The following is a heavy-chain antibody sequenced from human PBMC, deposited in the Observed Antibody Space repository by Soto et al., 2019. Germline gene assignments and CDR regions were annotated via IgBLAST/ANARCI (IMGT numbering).Heavy chain of an antibody. CDR1: GFTFTAYA. CDR3: ARDTYLDSSGPSYYYYYGIDV. V-gene: IGHV3-30-3*01. J-gene: IGHJ6*02. D-gene: IGHD3-22*01. CDR2: ISYDGGKK. Sequence: QVQLVESGGGVVQPGRSLRLSCEASGFTFTAYAMHWVRQAPGKGLEWVAVISYDGGKKYYADYVKGRFTISRDNSKNTVYLQMNSLRVEDTAVYYCARDTYLDSSGPSYYYYYGIDVWGQGTTVTVSS.